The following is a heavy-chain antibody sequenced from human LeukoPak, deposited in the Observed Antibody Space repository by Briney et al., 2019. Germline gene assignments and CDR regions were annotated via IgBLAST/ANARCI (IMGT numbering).Heavy chain of an antibody. Sequence: GGSLRLSCAASGFTFSTYGMHWVRQAPGKGLEWVAFIRNDGNNQYYRDSVKGRFTISRDNAKNSLYLQMNSLRAEDTAVYYCAIDIDYWGQGTLVTVSS. J-gene: IGHJ4*02. CDR3: AIDIDY. CDR2: IRNDGNNQ. V-gene: IGHV3-30*02. CDR1: GFTFSTYG.